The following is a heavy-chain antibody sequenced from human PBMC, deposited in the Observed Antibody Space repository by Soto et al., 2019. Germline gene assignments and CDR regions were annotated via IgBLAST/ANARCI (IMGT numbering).Heavy chain of an antibody. CDR1: GYTFTTYY. D-gene: IGHD4-17*01. CDR3: ARVVVPTTATTSNWFDP. V-gene: IGHV1-46*01. CDR2: INPSGGST. J-gene: IGHJ5*02. Sequence: ASVKVSCKASGYTFTTYYMHWVRQAPGQGLEWMGIINPSGGSTNYAQRFQGRVTMTSDTSTSTVYMELSSLRADDTAVYYCARVVVPTTATTSNWFDPWGQGTLVTVSS.